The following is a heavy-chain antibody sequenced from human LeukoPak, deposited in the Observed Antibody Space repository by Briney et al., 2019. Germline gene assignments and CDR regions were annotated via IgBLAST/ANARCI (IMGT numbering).Heavy chain of an antibody. CDR3: TTDYAPGY. Sequence: GGSLRLSCAASGFTFSRYAMSWVRQAPGKGLEWVSAISGSGGNTYYADSVKGRFTISRDNSKNTLYLQMNSLKTEDTAVYYCTTDYAPGYWGQGTLVTVSS. CDR1: GFTFSRYA. D-gene: IGHD4-17*01. CDR2: ISGSGGNT. V-gene: IGHV3-23*01. J-gene: IGHJ4*02.